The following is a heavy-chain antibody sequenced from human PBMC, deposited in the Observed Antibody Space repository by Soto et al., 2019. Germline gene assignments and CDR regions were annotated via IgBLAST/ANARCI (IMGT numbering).Heavy chain of an antibody. CDR2: IYHSGST. CDR1: GGSISSGGYS. CDR3: ARGRNCISTSCYANYYGMDV. V-gene: IGHV4-30-2*01. J-gene: IGHJ6*02. D-gene: IGHD2-2*01. Sequence: SETLSLTCAVSGGSISSGGYSWSWIRQPPGKGLEWIGYIYHSGSTYYNPSLKSRVTISVDRSKNQFSLKLSSVTAADTAVYYCARGRNCISTSCYANYYGMDVWGQGTTVTVSS.